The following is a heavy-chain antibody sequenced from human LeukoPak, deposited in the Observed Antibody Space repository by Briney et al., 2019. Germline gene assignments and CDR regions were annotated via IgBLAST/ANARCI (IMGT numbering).Heavy chain of an antibody. Sequence: SETLSLTCTVSGGSISSYYWSWIRQPPGKGLEWIGNIFYSGGTYYSPYLRSRVTISLDTSRNQFSLKLNSVTAADTAVYYCAKSNGYGLVDIWGQGTMVTVSS. J-gene: IGHJ3*02. D-gene: IGHD3-10*01. CDR2: IFYSGGT. CDR3: AKSNGYGLVDI. V-gene: IGHV4-59*12. CDR1: GGSISSYY.